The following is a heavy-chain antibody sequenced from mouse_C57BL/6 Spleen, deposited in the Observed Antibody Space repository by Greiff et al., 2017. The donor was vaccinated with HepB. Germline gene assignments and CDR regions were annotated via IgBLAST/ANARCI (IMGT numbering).Heavy chain of an antibody. Sequence: VQLQQSGPGLVKPSQSLSLTCSVTGYSITSGYYWNWIRQFPGNKLEWMGYISYDGSNNYNPSLKNRISITRDTSKNQFFLKLNSVTTEDTATYYCARDPGAQALFAYWGQGTLVTVSA. CDR3: ARDPGAQALFAY. D-gene: IGHD3-2*02. CDR1: GYSITSGYY. V-gene: IGHV3-6*01. J-gene: IGHJ3*01. CDR2: ISYDGSN.